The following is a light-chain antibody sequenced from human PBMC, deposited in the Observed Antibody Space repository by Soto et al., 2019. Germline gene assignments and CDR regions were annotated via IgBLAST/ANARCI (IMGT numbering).Light chain of an antibody. J-gene: IGLJ2*01. V-gene: IGLV2-14*01. Sequence: QSALTQPASVSGSPGRSITISCTGTTSDVGGYNYVSWYQQHPAKAPKLMIYDVSNRSSGVVNLFSGSKSGNTASLTISGLHAEDEADYYCSSYTSSSTPYVVFGGGTKLTVL. CDR1: TSDVGGYNY. CDR3: SSYTSSSTPYVV. CDR2: DVS.